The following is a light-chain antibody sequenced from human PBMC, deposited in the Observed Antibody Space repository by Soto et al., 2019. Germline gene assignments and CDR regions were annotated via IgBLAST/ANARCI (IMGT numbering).Light chain of an antibody. CDR2: AVN. CDR3: AAWDDSLNGV. Sequence: QSVLTQPPSVSGTPGQRVTISCSGSSSNIGTNTVTWYQQFPGKAPRLLIFAVNQRPSGVPARFSGSKSGTSASLAISGLQSADEAIYYCAAWDDSLNGVFGGGTKLTVL. J-gene: IGLJ3*02. V-gene: IGLV1-44*01. CDR1: SSNIGTNT.